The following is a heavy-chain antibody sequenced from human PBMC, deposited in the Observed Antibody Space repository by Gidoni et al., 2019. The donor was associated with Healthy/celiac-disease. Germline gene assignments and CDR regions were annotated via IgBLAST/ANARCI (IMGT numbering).Heavy chain of an antibody. J-gene: IGHJ5*02. D-gene: IGHD1-1*01. CDR3: AKEDWNDGTKRFDP. CDR2: ISYDGSNK. V-gene: IGHV3-30*18. Sequence: APGKGLEWVAVISYDGSNKYYADSVKGRFTISRDNSKNTLYLQMNSLRAEDTAVYYCAKEDWNDGTKRFDPWGQGTLVTVSS.